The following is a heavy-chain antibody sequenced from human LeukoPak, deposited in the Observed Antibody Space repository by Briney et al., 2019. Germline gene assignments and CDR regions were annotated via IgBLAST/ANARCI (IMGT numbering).Heavy chain of an antibody. CDR2: ISSSSSYI. CDR3: ARERQLERLAFGKEGSAFDY. D-gene: IGHD1-1*01. Sequence: GGSLRLSCAASGITFNSYTMNWVRQAPGKGLEWGSSISSSSSYIYYAASVKGRFTISRDNAKNSLYLQMNRLRAEDTAVYYCARERQLERLAFGKEGSAFDYWGQGTLVTVSS. CDR1: GITFNSYT. J-gene: IGHJ4*02. V-gene: IGHV3-21*01.